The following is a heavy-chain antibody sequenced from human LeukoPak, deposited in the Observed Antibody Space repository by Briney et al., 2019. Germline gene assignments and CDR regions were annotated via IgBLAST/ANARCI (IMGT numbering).Heavy chain of an antibody. CDR2: IRYDGSNK. CDR3: AKSRQQWLDPAFDY. Sequence: GGSLRLSCAASGFTFSSYGMHWVRQAPGKGLEWVAFIRYDGSNKYYADSVKGRFTISRDNSKNTLYLQMNSLRAEDTAVCYCAKSRQQWLDPAFDYWGQGTLLTVSS. V-gene: IGHV3-30*02. J-gene: IGHJ4*02. CDR1: GFTFSSYG. D-gene: IGHD6-19*01.